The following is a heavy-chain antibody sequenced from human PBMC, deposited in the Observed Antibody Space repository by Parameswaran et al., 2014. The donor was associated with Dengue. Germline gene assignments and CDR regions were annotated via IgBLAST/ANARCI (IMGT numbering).Heavy chain of an antibody. Sequence: APRKGLEWVSAIGTGGDTYYADSVMGRFTISRDNAKKSSYLHMNSLIAEDMAVYYCARAGTPQVQDIVVVPPRDAFDIWGQGTMVTVSS. J-gene: IGHJ3*02. CDR2: IGTGGDT. V-gene: IGHV3-47*01. CDR3: ARAGTPQVQDIVVVPPRDAFDI. D-gene: IGHD2-2*01.